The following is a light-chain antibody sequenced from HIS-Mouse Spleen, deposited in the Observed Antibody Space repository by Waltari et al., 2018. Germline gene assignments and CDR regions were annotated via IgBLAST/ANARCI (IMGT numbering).Light chain of an antibody. CDR2: YDD. CDR3: AAWDDRLNGWV. V-gene: IGLV1-36*01. J-gene: IGLJ3*02. CDR1: LPKKYA. Sequence: ELTQPPSVSVSPGQTARITCSGDALPKKYAYWYQQLPGKAPKLLIYYDDLLPSGVSDRFSGSQSGTSASLAISGLQSEDEADYYCAAWDDRLNGWVFGGGTKLTVL.